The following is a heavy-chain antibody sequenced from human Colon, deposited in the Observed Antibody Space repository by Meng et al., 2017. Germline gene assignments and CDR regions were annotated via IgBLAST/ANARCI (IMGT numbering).Heavy chain of an antibody. CDR2: IYSGDSDT. V-gene: IGHV5-51*01. J-gene: IGHJ4*03. Sequence: GESLKISCTGSGYSFTSYWIGWVRQTPGKGLEWMRIIYSGDSDTRYSPSFQGQVTISADKSISTPYLQWRSLKASDTARYYGSRGTRLRCFYWPGPFAYWGPG. D-gene: IGHD3-9*01. CDR1: GYSFTSYW. CDR3: SRGTRLRCFYWPGPFAY.